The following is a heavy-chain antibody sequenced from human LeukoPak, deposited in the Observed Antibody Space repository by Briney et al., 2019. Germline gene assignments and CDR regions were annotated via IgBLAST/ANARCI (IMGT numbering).Heavy chain of an antibody. Sequence: SETLSLTCTVSGGSISSYYWSWIRQPPGKGLEWLGSIYYSGTTYYNPSLKSRVTISVDTSKNQFSLKLSSVTAADTAVYYCARIVVALTYYYYMDVWGKGATVTVSS. V-gene: IGHV4-39*01. J-gene: IGHJ6*03. CDR3: ARIVVALTYYYYMDV. CDR2: IYYSGTT. CDR1: GGSISSYY. D-gene: IGHD3-22*01.